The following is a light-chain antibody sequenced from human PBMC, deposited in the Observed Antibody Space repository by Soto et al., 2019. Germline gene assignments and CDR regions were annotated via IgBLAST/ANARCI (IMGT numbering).Light chain of an antibody. Sequence: EIVLTQSAGILSLSPGERATLSCRASQSVSSSYLAWYQQKPGQAPRLLIYGASSRATGIPDRFSGSGSGTDFTLTISRLEPEDFAVYYCQQYGSSLYTFGQGTKLEIK. CDR1: QSVSSSY. CDR3: QQYGSSLYT. J-gene: IGKJ2*01. V-gene: IGKV3-20*01. CDR2: GAS.